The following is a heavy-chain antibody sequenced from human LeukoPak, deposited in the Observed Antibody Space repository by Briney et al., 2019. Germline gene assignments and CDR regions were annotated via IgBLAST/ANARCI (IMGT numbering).Heavy chain of an antibody. CDR2: ISSSGSTT. V-gene: IGHV3-48*03. Sequence: PGGPLRVSCAASGFTFNNYEMNWVRQAPGKGLEWVSYISSSGSTTYYADSVKGRFTISRDNAKNSLYLQMNSLRAEDTAVYYCAREVIGSNVPPPEGFDYWGQGTLVTVSS. CDR1: GFTFNNYE. D-gene: IGHD2-21*01. CDR3: AREVIGSNVPPPEGFDY. J-gene: IGHJ4*02.